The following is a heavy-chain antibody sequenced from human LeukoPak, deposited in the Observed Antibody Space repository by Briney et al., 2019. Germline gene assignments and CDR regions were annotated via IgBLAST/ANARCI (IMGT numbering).Heavy chain of an antibody. CDR2: ISSNGDST. Sequence: PGGSLRLSCSASGFTLSNYAMHWVRQAPGKGLEYVSAISSNGDSTYYADSVKGRFIISRDNSKNSLSLQMSSLRPEDTAVYYCVKSASSFGANWFDPWGQGTLVTVSS. J-gene: IGHJ5*02. D-gene: IGHD3-3*01. CDR1: GFTLSNYA. V-gene: IGHV3-64D*09. CDR3: VKSASSFGANWFDP.